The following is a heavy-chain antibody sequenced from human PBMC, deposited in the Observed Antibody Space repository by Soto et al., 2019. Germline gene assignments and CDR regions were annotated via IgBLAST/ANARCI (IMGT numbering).Heavy chain of an antibody. D-gene: IGHD6-13*01. J-gene: IGHJ4*02. CDR2: ISGSDGST. CDR1: GFPFSSNA. V-gene: IGHV3-23*01. CDR3: AKEAAAGLYFFDY. Sequence: EVQLLESGGGLVQPGGSLRVSCAASGFPFSSNALSWVRLAPGKGLEWVSTISGSDGSTYYADPVKGRFTISRDSSRNTLYLQMNSLRAEETAVYYCAKEAAAGLYFFDYWGQGTLVTVSS.